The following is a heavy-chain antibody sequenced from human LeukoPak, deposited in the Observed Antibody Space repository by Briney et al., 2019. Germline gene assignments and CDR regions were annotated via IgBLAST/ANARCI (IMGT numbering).Heavy chain of an antibody. D-gene: IGHD4-17*01. CDR2: IIPIFGTA. Sequence: SVKVSCKASGGTFSSYAISWVRQAPGQGLEWMGRIIPIFGTANYAQQFQGRVTITTDESTSTAYMELSSLRSEDTAVYYCASHGDYVYYCDYWGQGTLVTVSS. J-gene: IGHJ4*02. V-gene: IGHV1-69*05. CDR3: ASHGDYVYYCDY. CDR1: GGTFSSYA.